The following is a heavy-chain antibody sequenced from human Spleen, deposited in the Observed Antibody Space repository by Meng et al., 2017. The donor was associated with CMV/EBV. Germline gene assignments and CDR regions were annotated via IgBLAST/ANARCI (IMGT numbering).Heavy chain of an antibody. CDR3: AKGHYYGSGSYCDY. Sequence: SLKISCAASGFTFDDYAMHWVRQAPGKGLEWVSGISWNSGSIGYADSVKGRFTISRDNAKNSLYLQMNSLRAEDTALYYCAKGHYYGSGSYCDYWGQGTLVTFSS. J-gene: IGHJ4*02. V-gene: IGHV3-9*01. CDR2: ISWNSGSI. D-gene: IGHD3-10*01. CDR1: GFTFDDYA.